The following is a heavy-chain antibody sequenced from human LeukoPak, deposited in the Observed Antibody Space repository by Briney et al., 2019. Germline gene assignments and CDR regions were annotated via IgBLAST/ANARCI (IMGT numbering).Heavy chain of an antibody. CDR2: INHSGST. Sequence: PSETLSLTCAVYGGSFSGYYWSWIRQPPGKGLEWIGEINHSGSTNYNPSLKSRVTISVDTSKNQFSLKLSSVTAADTAVYYCARDGSGSYFLYNWFDPWGQGTLVTVSS. J-gene: IGHJ5*02. D-gene: IGHD1-26*01. CDR3: ARDGSGSYFLYNWFDP. V-gene: IGHV4-34*01. CDR1: GGSFSGYY.